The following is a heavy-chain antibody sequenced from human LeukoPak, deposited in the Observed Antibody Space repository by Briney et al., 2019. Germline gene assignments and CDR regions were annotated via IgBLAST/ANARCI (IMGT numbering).Heavy chain of an antibody. CDR3: STDPRLLTY. V-gene: IGHV3-21*04. Sequence: GGSLRLSCAASGFTFNTYTMNWVRQAPGKGLEWVSSITASSTAIYSADSVKGRFTISRDNARTSLYLQMNSLGPDDTALYYCSTDPRLLTYWGHGTLVTVSS. CDR2: ITASSTAI. D-gene: IGHD2-8*01. J-gene: IGHJ4*01. CDR1: GFTFNTYT.